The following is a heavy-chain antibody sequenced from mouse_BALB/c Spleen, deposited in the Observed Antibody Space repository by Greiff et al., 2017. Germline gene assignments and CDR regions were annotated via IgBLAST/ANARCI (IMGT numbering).Heavy chain of an antibody. J-gene: IGHJ3*01. CDR1: GYSITSDYA. V-gene: IGHV3-2*02. CDR2: ISYSGST. Sequence: VQLKHSGPGLVKPSQSLSLTCTVTGYSITSDYAWNWIRQFPGNKLEWMGYISYSGSTSYNPSLKSRISITRDTSKNQFFLQLNSVTTEDTATYYCARDYYGPSWFAYWGQGTLVTVSA. CDR3: ARDYYGPSWFAY. D-gene: IGHD1-2*01.